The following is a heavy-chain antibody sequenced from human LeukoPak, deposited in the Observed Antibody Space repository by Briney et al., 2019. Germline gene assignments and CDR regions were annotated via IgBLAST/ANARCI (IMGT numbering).Heavy chain of an antibody. V-gene: IGHV1-69*13. D-gene: IGHD5-18*01. CDR1: GGTFSSYA. J-gene: IGHJ6*02. CDR3: AGPIGSKSYGIDSKTYSSSSGMDV. CDR2: IIPIFGTA. Sequence: ASVKVSCKASGGTFSSYAIGWVRQAPGQGLEWMGGIIPIFGTANYAQKFQGRVTITADESTSTAYMELSSLRSEDTAVYYCAGPIGSKSYGIDSKTYSSSSGMDVWGQGPTVPVSS.